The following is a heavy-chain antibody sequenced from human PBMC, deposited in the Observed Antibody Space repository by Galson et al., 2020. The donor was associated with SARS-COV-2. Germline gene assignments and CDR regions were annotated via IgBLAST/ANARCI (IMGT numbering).Heavy chain of an antibody. J-gene: IGHJ4*02. CDR2: INDSGSN. V-gene: IGHV4-34*01. CDR3: ARGVPGY. CDR1: GGSFTGYQ. Sequence: SETLSLTCAVYGGSFTGYQWSWVRQSPGKGLEWIGQINDSGSNKYNPSLKSRVTISIDASKNQFSLGLTSVAAADTAVYYCARGVPGYWGQGGLVTVSA. D-gene: IGHD3-10*01.